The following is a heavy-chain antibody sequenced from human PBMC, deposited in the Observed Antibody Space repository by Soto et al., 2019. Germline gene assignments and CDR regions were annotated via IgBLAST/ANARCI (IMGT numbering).Heavy chain of an antibody. CDR2: INSDGSST. D-gene: IGHD2-21*01. Sequence: GGSLRLSCAASGFTFSSYWMHWVRQAPGKGLVWVSRINSDGSSTSYADSVKGRFTISRDNAKNTLYLQMNSLRAEDTAVYYCASTSPSIKEYYFDYCGQGTLVTVSS. CDR1: GFTFSSYW. V-gene: IGHV3-74*01. J-gene: IGHJ4*02. CDR3: ASTSPSIKEYYFDY.